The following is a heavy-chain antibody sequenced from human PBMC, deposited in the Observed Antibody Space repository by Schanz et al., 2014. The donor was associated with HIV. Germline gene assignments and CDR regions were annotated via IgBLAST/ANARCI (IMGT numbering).Heavy chain of an antibody. CDR1: GFNANNYG. CDR3: VMGTTVGNSFDS. D-gene: IGHD4-17*01. Sequence: VQLVGSGGGVVQPGGSLELSCVASGFNANNYGMRGVPQPPGKGVGGGAVIWYDGRNIYYADSVKGRFTISRDNSKNTVYLQMNSLRAEDTAVYYCVMGTTVGNSFDSWGQGTLVTVSS. V-gene: IGHV3-33*01. CDR2: IWYDGRNI. J-gene: IGHJ4*02.